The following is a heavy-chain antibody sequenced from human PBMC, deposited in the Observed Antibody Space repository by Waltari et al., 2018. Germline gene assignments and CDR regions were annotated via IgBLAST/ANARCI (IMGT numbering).Heavy chain of an antibody. J-gene: IGHJ6*02. CDR3: ARKTDTVIRGLWGDV. V-gene: IGHV3-66*02. CDR1: GFTVGNNQ. D-gene: IGHD3-10*01. CDR2: SYSAGST. Sequence: EVQLVESGGGLVQPGGSLRLSCAASGFTVGNNQMSWVRQAPGKGLEWVSPSYSAGSTEYADSVKGRFTISRDSSKNTLYLQMNSRRAEDTAVYYCARKTDTVIRGLWGDVWGQGTTVTVSS.